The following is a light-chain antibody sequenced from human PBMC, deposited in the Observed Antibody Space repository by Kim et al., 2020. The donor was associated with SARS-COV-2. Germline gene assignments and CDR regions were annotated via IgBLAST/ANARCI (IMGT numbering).Light chain of an antibody. CDR1: SPNVGEGYD. J-gene: IGLJ1*01. CDR3: QSYDSSLSAPYV. V-gene: IGLV1-40*01. Sequence: VTIACTGSSPNVGEGYDVHWDQQLPGTAPKLLIYGNSNRPSGVPDRFSGSKSGTSASLAITGLQAEDEADYYCQSYDSSLSAPYVFGTGTKVTVL. CDR2: GNS.